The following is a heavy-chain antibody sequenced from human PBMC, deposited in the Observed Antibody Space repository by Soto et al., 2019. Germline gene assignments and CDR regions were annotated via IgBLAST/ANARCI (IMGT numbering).Heavy chain of an antibody. CDR3: ARVYCSSTSCYNDGWFDP. J-gene: IGHJ5*02. V-gene: IGHV1-46*01. CDR2: INSSGGST. CDR1: GYTFTSYY. D-gene: IGHD2-2*02. Sequence: ASVKVSCKASGYTFTSYYMHWVRQAPGQGLEWMGIINSSGGSTSYAQKFQGRVTMTRDTSTSTVYMELSSLRSEDTTVYYCARVYCSSTSCYNDGWFDPWGQGTLVTVSS.